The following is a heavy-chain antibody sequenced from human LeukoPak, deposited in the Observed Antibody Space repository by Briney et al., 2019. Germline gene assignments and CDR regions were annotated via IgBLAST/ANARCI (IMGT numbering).Heavy chain of an antibody. D-gene: IGHD6-13*01. CDR3: ARDKRRSSSWYYYYYYMDV. Sequence: ASVKVSCKASGYTFTGYYMHWVRQAPGQGLEWMGWINPNSGGTNYAQKFQGRVTMTRDTSISTAYMELSRLRSDDTAVYYCARDKRRSSSWYYYYYYMDVWGKGTTVTVSS. J-gene: IGHJ6*03. V-gene: IGHV1-2*02. CDR2: INPNSGGT. CDR1: GYTFTGYY.